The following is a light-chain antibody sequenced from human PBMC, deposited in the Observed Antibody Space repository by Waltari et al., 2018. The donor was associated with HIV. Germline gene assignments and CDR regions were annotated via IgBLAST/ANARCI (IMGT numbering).Light chain of an antibody. J-gene: IGKJ5*01. CDR3: QQYNNWAPIT. CDR1: RRVGSN. V-gene: IGKV3-15*01. CDR2: GAS. Sequence: EIVMTPSPATLSVSPGGRATLSCRPIRRVGSNLAWYQQQPGPAPRLLIYGASSRATGVPARFTGSGSGIEFTLTIDSLQAEDFAVYYCQQYNNWAPITSGQGTRLEIK.